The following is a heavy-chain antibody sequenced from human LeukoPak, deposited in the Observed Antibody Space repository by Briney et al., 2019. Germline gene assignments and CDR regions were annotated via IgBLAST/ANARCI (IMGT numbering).Heavy chain of an antibody. Sequence: SETLSLTCTVSGGSISSYYWSWIRQPPGKGLEWIGYIYYSGSTNYNTSLKSRVTISVDTSKNQFSLKLSSVTAADTAVYYCARVGGYDYEYYFDYWGQGNLLTVSS. J-gene: IGHJ4*02. CDR1: GGSISSYY. CDR3: ARVGGYDYEYYFDY. CDR2: IYYSGST. D-gene: IGHD5-12*01. V-gene: IGHV4-59*01.